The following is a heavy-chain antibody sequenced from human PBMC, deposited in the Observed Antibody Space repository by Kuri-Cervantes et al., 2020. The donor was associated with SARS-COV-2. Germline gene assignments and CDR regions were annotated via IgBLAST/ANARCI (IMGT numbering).Heavy chain of an antibody. CDR1: GGTFSSYA. CDR3: ARSGVGATIEEGDY. D-gene: IGHD1-26*01. V-gene: IGHV1-69*06. CDR2: IIPIFGTA. J-gene: IGHJ4*02. Sequence: SVKVSCKASGGTFSSYAISWVRQAPGQGLEWMGGIIPIFGTANYAQKFQGRVTITADKSTSTAYMELSSLRSEDTAVYYCARSGVGATIEEGDYWGQGTLVTVSS.